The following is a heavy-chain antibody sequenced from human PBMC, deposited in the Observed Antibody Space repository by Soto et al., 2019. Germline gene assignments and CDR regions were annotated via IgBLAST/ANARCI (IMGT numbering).Heavy chain of an antibody. CDR2: INHSGNT. CDR3: ASQRTSVLTQAYFDY. Sequence: SETLSLTCAVFDGSFIGYYWSWVRQPPGKGLEWIGEINHSGNTNYNPSLNPSLKSRVTISVDASKNQFSLNLRSVTATDTAVYYCASQRTSVLTQAYFDYWGPGALVTVSS. J-gene: IGHJ4*02. CDR1: DGSFIGYY. D-gene: IGHD2-8*01. V-gene: IGHV4-34*01.